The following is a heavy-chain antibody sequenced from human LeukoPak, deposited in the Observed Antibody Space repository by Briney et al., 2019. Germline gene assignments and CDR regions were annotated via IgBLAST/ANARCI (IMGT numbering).Heavy chain of an antibody. CDR2: IYYSGST. Sequence: SETLSLTCTVSGDSISSSSSYWGWIRQPPGEGLEWIGSIYYSGSTYYNTSLKSRVTISVDTSKNQFSLKLSSVTAADTAVYYCARLVEAGSGDFDPWGQGTLVTVSS. CDR3: ARLVEAGSGDFDP. D-gene: IGHD3-10*01. CDR1: GDSISSSSSY. V-gene: IGHV4-39*07. J-gene: IGHJ5*02.